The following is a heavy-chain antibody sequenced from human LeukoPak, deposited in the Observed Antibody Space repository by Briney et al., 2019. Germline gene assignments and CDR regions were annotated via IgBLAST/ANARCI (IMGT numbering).Heavy chain of an antibody. CDR3: ARDVGDYDSFTGYFKGGMDV. D-gene: IGHD3-9*01. J-gene: IGHJ6*03. Sequence: SETLSLTCIVSGGSIRSHFWSWIRQPAGKGLEWIGRIYTSEGTKYNPSLKSRVSLSVDTSKNQFSLRLTSVTAADTAVYYCARDVGDYDSFTGYFKGGMDVWGKGTTVTVSS. CDR2: IYTSEGT. CDR1: GGSIRSHF. V-gene: IGHV4-4*07.